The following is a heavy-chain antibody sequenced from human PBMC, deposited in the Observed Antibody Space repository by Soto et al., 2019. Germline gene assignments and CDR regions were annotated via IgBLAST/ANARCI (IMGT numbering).Heavy chain of an antibody. V-gene: IGHV3-23*01. CDR1: GFTFSSYA. CDR2: ISGSGGST. J-gene: IGHJ5*02. Sequence: GGSLRLSCAASGFTFSSYAMSWVRQAPGKGLEWVSAISGSGGSTYYADSVKGRFTISRDNSKNTLYLQMNSLRAEDTAVYYCAKDSLDCTNGVCHNWFDPWGQGTLVTVSS. CDR3: AKDSLDCTNGVCHNWFDP. D-gene: IGHD2-8*01.